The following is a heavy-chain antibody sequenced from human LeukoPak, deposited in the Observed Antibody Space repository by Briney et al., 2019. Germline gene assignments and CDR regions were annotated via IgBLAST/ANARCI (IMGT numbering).Heavy chain of an antibody. CDR2: ITAYNGNR. CDR3: ARDNDKVVDH. V-gene: IGHV1-18*01. CDR1: VDTFSNYG. Sequence: ASVKVSCKTSVDTFSNYGISWVRRAPGQGLEWMGWITAYNGNRLYAQRFQGRITLTTDTSTSTSYMELRSLEYDDTAIYYCARDNDKVVDHWGQGTLVTVSS. J-gene: IGHJ4*01. D-gene: IGHD1-1*01.